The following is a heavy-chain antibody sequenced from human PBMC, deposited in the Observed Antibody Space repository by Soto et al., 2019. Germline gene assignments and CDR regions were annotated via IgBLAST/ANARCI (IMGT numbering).Heavy chain of an antibody. CDR2: IDPSDSYT. D-gene: IGHD1-1*01. Sequence: GESLKISCKGSGYSFTSYWIGWVRQMPGKGLEWMGRIDPSDSYTNYSPSFQGHVTISADKSISTAYLQWSSLKASDTAMYYCARRPVRYYYYYGMDVWGQGTTVTVS. CDR1: GYSFTSYW. V-gene: IGHV5-10-1*01. CDR3: ARRPVRYYYYYGMDV. J-gene: IGHJ6*02.